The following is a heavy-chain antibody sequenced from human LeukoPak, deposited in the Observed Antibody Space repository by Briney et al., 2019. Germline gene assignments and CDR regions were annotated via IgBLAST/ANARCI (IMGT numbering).Heavy chain of an antibody. CDR3: VKPQYSSGWLGY. V-gene: IGHV3-64D*06. CDR2: ITNDGGST. CDR1: GFTFSSSP. D-gene: IGHD6-19*01. Sequence: GGSLRLSCSASGFTFSSSPMHWVRQAPGKGLEYVSAITNDGGSTYSADSVKGRFAISRDNSKNTLYLQMSSLRTGDTAVYYCVKPQYSSGWLGYWGQGTLVTASS. J-gene: IGHJ4*02.